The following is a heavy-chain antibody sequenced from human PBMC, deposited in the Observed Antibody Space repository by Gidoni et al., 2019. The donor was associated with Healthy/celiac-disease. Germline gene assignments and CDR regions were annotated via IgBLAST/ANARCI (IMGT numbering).Heavy chain of an antibody. CDR2: IYWDDDK. V-gene: IGHV2-5*02. CDR1: GFSLSTSGVG. D-gene: IGHD3-3*01. J-gene: IGHJ3*02. CDR3: AHTRGGRFLEWSPGAFDI. Sequence: QITLKESGPTLVKPTQTLTLTCTFSGFSLSTSGVGVGWIRQPPGTALEWLALIYWDDDKRYSPSLKSRLTITKDTSKNQVVLTMTNMDPVDTATYYCAHTRGGRFLEWSPGAFDIWGQGTMVTVSS.